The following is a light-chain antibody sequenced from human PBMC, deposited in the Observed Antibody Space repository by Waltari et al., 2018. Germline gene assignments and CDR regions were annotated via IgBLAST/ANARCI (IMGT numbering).Light chain of an antibody. Sequence: EIVLTQSPATLSLSPGERATLSCRASQSVSSNYLAWYQQKPGQSPRLLIYGASSRATGIPDRFSVSGSGTDFTLTISGLEPEDFAVYYCQQYGTSPRTFGQGTTVEIK. CDR3: QQYGTSPRT. V-gene: IGKV3-20*01. CDR2: GAS. J-gene: IGKJ1*01. CDR1: QSVSSNY.